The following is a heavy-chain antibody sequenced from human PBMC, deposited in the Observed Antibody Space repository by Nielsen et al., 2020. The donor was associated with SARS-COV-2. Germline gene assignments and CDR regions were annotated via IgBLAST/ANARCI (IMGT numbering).Heavy chain of an antibody. CDR1: GASMRDNY. V-gene: IGHV4-59*01. D-gene: IGHD6-19*01. J-gene: IGHJ3*02. CDR3: ARGIAVARDDAFDI. Sequence: SETLSLTCTVSGASMRDNYWSWIRRPPGKGLEWIGYIFYNGRTNYSPSLKSRVTMSIDTSKKRFSLELTSVTAADSAVYYCARGIAVARDDAFDIWGQGTMVTVSS. CDR2: IFYNGRT.